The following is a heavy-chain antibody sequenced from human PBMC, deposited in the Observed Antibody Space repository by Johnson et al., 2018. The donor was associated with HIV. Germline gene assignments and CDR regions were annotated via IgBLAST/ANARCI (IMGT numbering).Heavy chain of an antibody. Sequence: QVQLVESGGGVVQPGRSLRLSCIVSGFTFTSYAMHWVRQAPGKGLEWVAVISYDGGNNYYADSVKGRFTISRDNSKNTLYLQMNSLRAEDTAVYYCARDSEWELGQEGAFDIWGQGTMVTVSS. D-gene: IGHD1-26*01. V-gene: IGHV3-30-3*01. CDR2: ISYDGGNN. CDR3: ARDSEWELGQEGAFDI. CDR1: GFTFTSYA. J-gene: IGHJ3*02.